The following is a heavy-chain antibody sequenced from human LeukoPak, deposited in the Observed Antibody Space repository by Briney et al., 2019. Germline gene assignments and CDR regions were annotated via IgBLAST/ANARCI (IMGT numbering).Heavy chain of an antibody. J-gene: IGHJ4*02. CDR3: AKPYDTSGNYWAPFDY. Sequence: GGSLRLSCAASGFTFSTYAMTWVRQAPGKGLEWVSAIGGTGDSTYYADSVKGRFTISRDNSKNTLYLQMSSLRAEDTAIYYCAKPYDTSGNYWAPFDYWGQGTLVTVSS. D-gene: IGHD3-22*01. V-gene: IGHV3-23*01. CDR1: GFTFSTYA. CDR2: IGGTGDST.